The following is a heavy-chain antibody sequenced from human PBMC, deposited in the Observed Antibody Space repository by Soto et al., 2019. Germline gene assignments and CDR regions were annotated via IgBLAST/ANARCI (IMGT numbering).Heavy chain of an antibody. CDR1: GFTFSSYA. Sequence: GSLRLSCAASGFTFSSYAMSWVRQAPGKGLEWVSAISGSGGSTYYADSVKGRFTISRDNSKNTLYLQMNSLRAEDTAVYYCAKDLDYGDYVPGYFDYWGQGTLVTVSS. CDR3: AKDLDYGDYVPGYFDY. J-gene: IGHJ4*02. V-gene: IGHV3-23*01. D-gene: IGHD4-17*01. CDR2: ISGSGGST.